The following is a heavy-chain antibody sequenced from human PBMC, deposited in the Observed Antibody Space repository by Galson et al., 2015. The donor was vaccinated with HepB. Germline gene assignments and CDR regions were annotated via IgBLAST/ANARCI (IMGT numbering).Heavy chain of an antibody. CDR3: ASHTSSSGWFPEVFDI. J-gene: IGHJ3*02. CDR1: GFTFSNAW. Sequence: SLRLSCAASGFTFSNAWMSWVRQAPGKGLEWVGRIKSKTDGGTTDYAAPVKGRFTISRDDSKNTLYLQMNSLRAEDTAVYYCASHTSSSGWFPEVFDIWGQGTMVTVSS. CDR2: IKSKTDGGTT. V-gene: IGHV3-15*01. D-gene: IGHD6-19*01.